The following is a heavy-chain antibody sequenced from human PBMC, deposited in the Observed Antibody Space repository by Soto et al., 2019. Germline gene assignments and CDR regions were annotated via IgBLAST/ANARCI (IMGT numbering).Heavy chain of an antibody. J-gene: IGHJ3*02. CDR2: ISSSSSTI. V-gene: IGHV3-48*02. CDR3: EGDRGAMHAFDI. Sequence: PGGSLRLSCAASGFTFSSYSMNWVRQAPGKGLEWVSYISSSSSTIYYADSVKGRFTISRANAKNSLYLQMNSLRDQDTAVYYCEGDRGAMHAFDIWGQGTMVTVSS. D-gene: IGHD3-10*01. CDR1: GFTFSSYS.